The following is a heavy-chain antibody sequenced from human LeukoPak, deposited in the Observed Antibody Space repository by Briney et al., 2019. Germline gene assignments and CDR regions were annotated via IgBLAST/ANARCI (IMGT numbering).Heavy chain of an antibody. D-gene: IGHD3-22*01. CDR2: ISYDGSNK. CDR3: ARSDPYYYDSSVFDY. Sequence: GGPLRLSCAASGFTFSSYAMHWVRQAPGKGLEWVAVISYDGSNKYYADSVKGRFTISRDNSKNTLYLQMNSLRAEDTAVYYCARSDPYYYDSSVFDYWGQGTLVTVSS. J-gene: IGHJ4*02. CDR1: GFTFSSYA. V-gene: IGHV3-30-3*01.